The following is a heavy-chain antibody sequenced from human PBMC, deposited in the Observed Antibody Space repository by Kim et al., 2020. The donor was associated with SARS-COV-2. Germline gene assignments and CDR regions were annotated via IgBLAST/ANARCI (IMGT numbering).Heavy chain of an antibody. J-gene: IGHJ4*02. CDR2: IIPIFGTA. D-gene: IGHD3-3*01. CDR1: GGTFSSYA. V-gene: IGHV1-69*13. Sequence: SVKVSCKASGGTFSSYAISWVRQAPGQGLEWMGGIIPIFGTANYAQKFQGRVTITADESTSTAYMELSSLRSEDTAVYYCARAARPESPLTIFGVVTYYFDYWGQGTLVTVSS. CDR3: ARAARPESPLTIFGVVTYYFDY.